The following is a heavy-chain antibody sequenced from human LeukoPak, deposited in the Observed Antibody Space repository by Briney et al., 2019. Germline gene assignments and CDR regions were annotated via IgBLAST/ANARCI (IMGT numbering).Heavy chain of an antibody. CDR3: ARVHCSSTSCNFDY. J-gene: IGHJ4*02. D-gene: IGHD2-2*01. CDR1: GGSISSYY. Sequence: PSETLSLTCTVSGGSISSYYWSWIRQPAGKGLEWIGRIYTSGSTNYNPSLKSRVTISVDTSKNQFSLKLSSVTAADTAVYYCARVHCSSTSCNFDYWGQGTLVTVSS. CDR2: IYTSGST. V-gene: IGHV4-4*07.